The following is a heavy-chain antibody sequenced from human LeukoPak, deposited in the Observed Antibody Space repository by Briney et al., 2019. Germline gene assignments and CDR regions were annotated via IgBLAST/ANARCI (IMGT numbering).Heavy chain of an antibody. CDR2: ISSSSSTI. CDR3: ARDRSGYSGYDTPYYFDY. D-gene: IGHD5-12*01. CDR1: GFTFSNFW. J-gene: IGHJ4*02. Sequence: GGSLRLSCAASGFTFSNFWMHWVRQAPGKGLEWVSYISSSSSTIYYADSVEGRFTISRDNAKNSLYLQMNSLRDEDTAVYYCARDRSGYSGYDTPYYFDYWGQGTLVTVSS. V-gene: IGHV3-48*02.